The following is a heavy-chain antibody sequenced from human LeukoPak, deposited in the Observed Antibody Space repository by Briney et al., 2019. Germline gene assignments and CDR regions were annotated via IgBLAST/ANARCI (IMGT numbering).Heavy chain of an antibody. V-gene: IGHV3-23*01. CDR3: AKGSASSRPYYFDY. J-gene: IGHJ4*02. CDR1: GFTFSNYA. Sequence: GGSLRLSCAASGFTFSNYAMSWVPQAPGKGLEWFSAITDSGGDTYYADSVKGRFTISRDNSKNTLDLQMSRLRAEDTAVYYCAKGSASSRPYYFDYWGQGALVTVSS. D-gene: IGHD2-15*01. CDR2: ITDSGGDT.